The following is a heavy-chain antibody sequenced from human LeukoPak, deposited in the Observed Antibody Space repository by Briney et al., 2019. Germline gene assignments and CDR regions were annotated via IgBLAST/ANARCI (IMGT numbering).Heavy chain of an antibody. V-gene: IGHV4-59*12. D-gene: IGHD2-2*01. Sequence: PSETLSLTCTVSGGSISSYYWSWIRQPPGKGLEWIGYIYYSGSTNYNPSLKSRVTMSVDTSKNQFSLKLSSVTAADTAVYYCARESQITYCSSTSCPFDYWGQGTLVTVSS. J-gene: IGHJ4*02. CDR2: IYYSGST. CDR1: GGSISSYY. CDR3: ARESQITYCSSTSCPFDY.